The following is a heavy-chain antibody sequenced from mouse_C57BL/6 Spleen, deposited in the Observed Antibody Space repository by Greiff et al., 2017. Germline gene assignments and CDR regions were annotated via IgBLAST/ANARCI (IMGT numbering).Heavy chain of an antibody. CDR2: IRNKANGYTT. CDR1: GFTFTDYY. D-gene: IGHD1-1*01. V-gene: IGHV7-3*01. J-gene: IGHJ4*01. Sequence: EVHLVESGGGLVQPGGSLSLSCAASGFTFTDYYMSWVRQPPGKALEWLGFIRNKANGYTTEYSASVKGRFTISRDNSQSILYLQMNALRAEDSATYYCARNGNYGAYAMDYWGQGTSVTVSS. CDR3: ARNGNYGAYAMDY.